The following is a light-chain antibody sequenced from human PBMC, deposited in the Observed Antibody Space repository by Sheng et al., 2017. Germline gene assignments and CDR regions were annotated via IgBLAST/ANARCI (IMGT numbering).Light chain of an antibody. Sequence: QTVVTQEPSFSVSPGGTVTLTCALNSDSVSTSYYASWFQQTPRPGSTHAHLQHKHSLFWGPVDRFSGSILGNKAALTITGAQADDESDYYCVLYIGGGTWVFGGGTKLSVL. CDR3: VLYIGGGTWV. J-gene: IGLJ3*02. CDR2: HK. V-gene: IGLV8-61*01. CDR1: SDSVSTSYY.